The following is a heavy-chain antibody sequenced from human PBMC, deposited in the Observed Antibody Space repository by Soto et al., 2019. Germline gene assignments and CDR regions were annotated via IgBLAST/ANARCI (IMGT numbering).Heavy chain of an antibody. CDR3: AYSTGWYRHDV. Sequence: QVQLQESGPGLVKPSGTLSLTCAVSGDSISNSRWWTWVRQPPGKGLEWIGDIFHSGDTNYNPSPRXRVFISVDKSQNQCSLKVSSVTAADTAVYYCAYSTGWYRHDVWGQGTLVTVSS. CDR2: IFHSGDT. V-gene: IGHV4-4*02. D-gene: IGHD6-19*01. J-gene: IGHJ3*01. CDR1: GDSISNSRW.